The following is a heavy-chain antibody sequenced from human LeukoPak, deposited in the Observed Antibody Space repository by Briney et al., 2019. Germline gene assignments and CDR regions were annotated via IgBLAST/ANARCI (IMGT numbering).Heavy chain of an antibody. D-gene: IGHD2-8*02. V-gene: IGHV5-51*01. CDR3: ARRVDSYWFFDY. Sequence: GESLHISCQGSGSSFTNYWIGWVRQVPGKGLEWMGIIYPGDSDTRYIPSFQGQVTISADKSISTAYLQWSSLKASDTAVYYCARRVDSYWFFDYWGQGTLVTVSS. CDR1: GSSFTNYW. J-gene: IGHJ4*02. CDR2: IYPGDSDT.